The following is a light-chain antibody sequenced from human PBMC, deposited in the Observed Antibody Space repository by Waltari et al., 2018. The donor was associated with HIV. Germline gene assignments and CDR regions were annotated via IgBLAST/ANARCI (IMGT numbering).Light chain of an antibody. CDR2: AAS. CDR1: QSISSY. CDR3: PQSYSTPPT. Sequence: DIQMTQSPSSLSASVGDRVTITCRASQSISSYVNWYQQKPGKAPKLLIYAASRLQSGVPSRFRCNRSWAYFTLTISRLQPEEFSTYYCPQSYSTPPTFGGGTKVEIK. J-gene: IGKJ4*01. V-gene: IGKV1-39*01.